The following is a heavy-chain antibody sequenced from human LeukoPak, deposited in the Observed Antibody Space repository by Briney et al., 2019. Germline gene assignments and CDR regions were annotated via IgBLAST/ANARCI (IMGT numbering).Heavy chain of an antibody. J-gene: IGHJ5*02. D-gene: IGHD6-6*01. CDR2: VYSSGNT. CDR1: GDSISSGTYY. CDR3: ARGVGSSSSNWFDH. Sequence: SQTLSLTCTVSGDSISSGTYYWGWIRQPAGKGLEWIERVYSSGNTNYNPSLKSRVTISIDTSKNQFSLKLSSVTAADTAAYYCARGVGSSSSNWFDHWGQGTLVTVSS. V-gene: IGHV4-61*02.